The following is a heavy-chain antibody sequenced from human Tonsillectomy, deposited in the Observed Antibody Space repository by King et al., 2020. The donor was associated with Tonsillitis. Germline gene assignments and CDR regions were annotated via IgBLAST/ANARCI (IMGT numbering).Heavy chain of an antibody. CDR1: GYTFTKNY. D-gene: IGHD3/OR15-3a*01. J-gene: IGHJ4*02. CDR2: INPSGGGT. V-gene: IGHV1-46*01. CDR3: ARLGGLITADF. Sequence: VQLVESVAEVKKPGASVKVSCKTSGYTFTKNYMFWVRQAPGQGLEWLGIINPSGGGTTYAQKFRGRLVMTTETSTSTAYMELSGLRSDDTAMYYCARLGGLITADFWGQGTLVTVSS.